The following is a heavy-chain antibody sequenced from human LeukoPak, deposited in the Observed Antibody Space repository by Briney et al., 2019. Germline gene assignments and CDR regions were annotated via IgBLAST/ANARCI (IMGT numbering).Heavy chain of an antibody. CDR1: GFTFGDYA. D-gene: IGHD3-22*01. V-gene: IGHV3-49*03. CDR2: IRSKAYGGTT. CDR3: TRSMIVVVPFDY. J-gene: IGHJ4*02. Sequence: GGSLRLSCTASGFTFGDYAMSWSRQAPGKGLEWVGFIRSKAYGGTTEYAASVKGRFTISRDDSKSIAYLQMNSLKTEDTAVYYCTRSMIVVVPFDYWGQGTLVTVSS.